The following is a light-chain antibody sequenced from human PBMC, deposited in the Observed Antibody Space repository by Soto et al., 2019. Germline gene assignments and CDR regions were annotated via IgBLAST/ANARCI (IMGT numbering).Light chain of an antibody. CDR1: SNDVGGYKY. CDR3: SSWTSRSTHM. V-gene: IGLV2-14*01. Sequence: QSVLTQPASVSGSPGQSITISCSGTSNDVGGYKYVSWYKQHPGKVPKLIIYDVNSRPSGVSNRFSGSKSGNTASLIISGLQAEDEADYFCSSWTSRSTHMFGGGTKLTVL. J-gene: IGLJ3*02. CDR2: DVN.